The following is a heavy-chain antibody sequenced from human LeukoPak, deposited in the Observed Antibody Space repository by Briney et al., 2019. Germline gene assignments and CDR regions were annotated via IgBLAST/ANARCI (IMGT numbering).Heavy chain of an antibody. Sequence: SETLSLTCTVSGGSISSYYWSWIRQPPGKGLEWIGYIYYSGSTNYNPSLKSRVTISVDTSKNQFSLKLSSVTAADTAVYYCARAKWAGTMFDYWGQGTLVTVSS. CDR2: IYYSGST. CDR1: GGSISSYY. J-gene: IGHJ4*02. D-gene: IGHD1/OR15-1a*01. CDR3: ARAKWAGTMFDY. V-gene: IGHV4-59*01.